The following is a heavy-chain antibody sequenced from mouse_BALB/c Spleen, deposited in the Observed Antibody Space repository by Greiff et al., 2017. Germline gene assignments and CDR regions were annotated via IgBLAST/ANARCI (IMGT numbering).Heavy chain of an antibody. Sequence: QVQLQQSGAELAKPGASVKMSCKASGYTFTSYWMHWVKQRPGQGLEWIGYINPSTGYTEYNQKFKDKATLTADKSSSTAYMQLSSLTSEDSAVYYCARGGNWDGFDYWGQGTTLTVSS. CDR3: ARGGNWDGFDY. J-gene: IGHJ2*01. D-gene: IGHD4-1*01. V-gene: IGHV1-7*01. CDR1: GYTFTSYW. CDR2: INPSTGYT.